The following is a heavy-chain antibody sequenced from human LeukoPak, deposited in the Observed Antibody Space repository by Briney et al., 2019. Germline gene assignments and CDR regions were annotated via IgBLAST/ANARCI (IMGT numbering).Heavy chain of an antibody. V-gene: IGHV4-39*02. CDR3: AREIASSVEF. CDR2: IYYSGTT. CDR1: GASIITTDYH. Sequence: SETLSLTCTVSGASIITTDYHWGWIRQPPGTGLEWIGSIYYSGTTYYNPSLKSRLTISVDTSRNHFSLSLSSVTAADTAIYYCAREIASSVEFWGQGSLVTVSS. J-gene: IGHJ4*02. D-gene: IGHD6-6*01.